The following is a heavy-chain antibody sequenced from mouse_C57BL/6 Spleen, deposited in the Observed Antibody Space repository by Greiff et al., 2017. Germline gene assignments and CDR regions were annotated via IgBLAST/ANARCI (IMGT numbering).Heavy chain of an antibody. CDR3: THDCGRHNYFDY. V-gene: IGHV14-1*01. J-gene: IGHJ2*01. CDR2: IDPEDGDI. D-gene: IGHD1-1*02. CDR1: GFTFNDYY. Sequence: EVQLQQSGAEFVRPGASVKLSCTASGFTFNDYYMHWVKQRPEQGLEWIGRIDPEDGDIEYAPKFQGKATMTVDTATNTAYVQLSSLTSADTDVDYCTHDCGRHNYFDYWGQGTTLTVSS.